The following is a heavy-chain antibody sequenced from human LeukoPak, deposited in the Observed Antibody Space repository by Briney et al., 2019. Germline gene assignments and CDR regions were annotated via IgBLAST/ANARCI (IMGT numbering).Heavy chain of an antibody. CDR2: ISRSSHYI. Sequence: GGSLRLSCAASGSTFNTYNMNWVRQAPGRGLEWVSSISRSSHYIYYADSMKGRFTISRDNAKNSLYLQMNSLRAEDTAVYYCARETLNGGFPPRFDIWGQGTMITVSS. J-gene: IGHJ3*02. CDR3: ARETLNGGFPPRFDI. V-gene: IGHV3-21*01. D-gene: IGHD4-23*01. CDR1: GSTFNTYN.